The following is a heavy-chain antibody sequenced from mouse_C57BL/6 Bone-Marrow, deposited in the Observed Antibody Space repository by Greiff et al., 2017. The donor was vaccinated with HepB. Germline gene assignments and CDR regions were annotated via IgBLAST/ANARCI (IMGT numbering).Heavy chain of an antibody. V-gene: IGHV1-81*01. CDR2: IYPRSGNT. J-gene: IGHJ2*01. CDR3: ARSYYGSRDFDY. D-gene: IGHD1-1*01. CDR1: GYTFTSYG. Sequence: VQVVESGAELARPGASVKLSCKASGYTFTSYGISWVKQRTGQGLEWIGEIYPRSGNTYYNEKFKGKATLTADKSSSTAYMELRSLTSEDSAVYFCARSYYGSRDFDYWGQGTTLTVSS.